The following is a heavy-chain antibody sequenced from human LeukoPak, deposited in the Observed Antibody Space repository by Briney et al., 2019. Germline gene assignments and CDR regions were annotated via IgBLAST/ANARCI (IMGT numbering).Heavy chain of an antibody. V-gene: IGHV3-23*01. Sequence: GGSLRLSCAASGFTFSSYAMSWVRQAPGKGLEWVSAISGSGGSTYYADSVKGRFTISRDNSKNTLYLQMNSLRAEDTAVYYCAKSPQIFKLSGSYYKRLGDTYYFDYWGQGTLVTVSS. D-gene: IGHD3-10*01. CDR1: GFTFSSYA. J-gene: IGHJ4*02. CDR3: AKSPQIFKLSGSYYKRLGDTYYFDY. CDR2: ISGSGGST.